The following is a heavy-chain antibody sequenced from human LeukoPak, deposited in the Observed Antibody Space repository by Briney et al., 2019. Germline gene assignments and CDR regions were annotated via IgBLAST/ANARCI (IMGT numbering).Heavy chain of an antibody. V-gene: IGHV3-21*01. J-gene: IGHJ4*02. Sequence: PGGSLRVSCAASGFTFSSYSMNWVCQAPGKGLEWVSSISSGSSYIYYADSVKGRFTISRDNAKNSLYLQMNSLRAEDTAVYYCARDFYYDSSGLKPLGFDYWRQGSLVTVSS. D-gene: IGHD3-22*01. CDR3: ARDFYYDSSGLKPLGFDY. CDR2: ISSGSSYI. CDR1: GFTFSSYS.